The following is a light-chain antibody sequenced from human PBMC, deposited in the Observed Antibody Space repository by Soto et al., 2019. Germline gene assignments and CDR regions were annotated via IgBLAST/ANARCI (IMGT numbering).Light chain of an antibody. CDR1: QSVSSN. J-gene: IGKJ2*02. CDR3: QQYNNWPPWT. V-gene: IGKV3-15*01. CDR2: GVS. Sequence: EIVMTQSPATLSVSPGERATLSCRASQSVSSNLAWYQQKPGQAPRLLIYGVSTRATGIPARFSGSRSGTEFTLTISSLQSEDFAVYYCQQYNNWPPWTFGQGTNLEIK.